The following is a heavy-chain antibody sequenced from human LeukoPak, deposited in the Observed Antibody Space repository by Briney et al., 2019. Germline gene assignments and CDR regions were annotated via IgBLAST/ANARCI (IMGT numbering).Heavy chain of an antibody. V-gene: IGHV3-30*03. D-gene: IGHD5-12*01. J-gene: IGHJ4*02. CDR3: ARDRTDDYDVNLDY. CDR1: GFTFSNAW. Sequence: GGSLRLSCAASGFTFSNAWMSWVRQAPGKGLEWVADILDDENNKNYADSVKGRFTISRDNSKSTLYLQMNSLRAEDTAMYYCARDRTDDYDVNLDYWGQGTLVTVSS. CDR2: ILDDENNK.